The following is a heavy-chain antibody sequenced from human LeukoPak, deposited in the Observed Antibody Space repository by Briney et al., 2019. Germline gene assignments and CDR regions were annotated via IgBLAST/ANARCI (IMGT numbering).Heavy chain of an antibody. CDR3: AKRGSSSWTQFDY. D-gene: IGHD6-13*01. V-gene: IGHV3-23*01. CDR1: GFTFNDYA. J-gene: IGHJ4*02. CDR2: ISGGTGGST. Sequence: PGGSLRLSCAASGFTFNDYAINWVRQAPGKGLEWVSVISGGTGGSTYYADSMKGRFTISRDNSKNTLYLQMNSLRAADTAAYYCAKRGSSSWTQFDYWGQGTLVTVSS.